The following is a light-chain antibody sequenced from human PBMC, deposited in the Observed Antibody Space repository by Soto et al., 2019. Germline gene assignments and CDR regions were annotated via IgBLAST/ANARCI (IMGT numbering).Light chain of an antibody. CDR1: SSNIVSNT. Sequence: QLVLTQPPSASGTPGQRVPISCSGSSSNIVSNTVNWYQQLPGTAPKLLIYSNNQRPSGVPDRFAGSKSGTSASLAISGLQSEDEADYYCAAWDDSLNALVFGGGTKLTVL. CDR2: SNN. J-gene: IGLJ2*01. CDR3: AAWDDSLNALV. V-gene: IGLV1-44*01.